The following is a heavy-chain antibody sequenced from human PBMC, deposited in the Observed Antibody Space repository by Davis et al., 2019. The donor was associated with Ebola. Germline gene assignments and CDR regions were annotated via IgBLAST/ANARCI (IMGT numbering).Heavy chain of an antibody. D-gene: IGHD6-6*01. Sequence: ASVKVSCKASGYTFTGYYMHWVRQAPGQGLEWMGWINPNSGGTNYAQKFQGRVTMTRDTSISTAYMELSSLRSEDTAVYYCARDPRFLPIEYSSSPARGVFDYWGQGTLVTVSS. CDR1: GYTFTGYY. J-gene: IGHJ4*02. CDR3: ARDPRFLPIEYSSSPARGVFDY. CDR2: INPNSGGT. V-gene: IGHV1-2*02.